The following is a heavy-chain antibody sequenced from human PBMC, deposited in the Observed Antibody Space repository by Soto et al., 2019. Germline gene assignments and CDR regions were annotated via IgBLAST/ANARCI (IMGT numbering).Heavy chain of an antibody. CDR3: TTDPVTMIVVVPSSG. CDR1: GFTFSNDW. CDR2: IKSKTDGGTT. Sequence: GGSLRLSCAASGFTFSNDWMNWVRQAPGKGLEWVGRIKSKTDGGTTDYAAPVKGRFTISRDDSKNTLYLQMNSLKTEDTAVYYCTTDPVTMIVVVPSSGWGQGTLVTVSS. D-gene: IGHD3-22*01. J-gene: IGHJ4*02. V-gene: IGHV3-15*07.